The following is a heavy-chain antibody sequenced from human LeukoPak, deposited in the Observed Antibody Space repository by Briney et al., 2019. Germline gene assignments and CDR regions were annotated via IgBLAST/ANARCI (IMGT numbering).Heavy chain of an antibody. CDR1: GFTFSGSA. CDR3: TTYDSSGEYFDY. V-gene: IGHV3-73*01. CDR2: IRSKANSYAT. Sequence: LLGGSLRLSCAASGFTFSGSAMHWVRQASGKGLEWVGRIRSKANSYATAYAASVKGRFTISRDDSKNTAYLQMNSLKTEDTAVYYCTTYDSSGEYFDYWGQGTLVTVSS. J-gene: IGHJ4*02. D-gene: IGHD3-22*01.